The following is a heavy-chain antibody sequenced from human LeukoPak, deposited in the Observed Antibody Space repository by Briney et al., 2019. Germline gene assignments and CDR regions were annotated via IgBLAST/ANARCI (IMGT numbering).Heavy chain of an antibody. V-gene: IGHV1-2*02. D-gene: IGHD3-9*01. CDR1: GYTFTGYY. Sequence: ASVKVSCKASGYTFTGYYMHWVRQAPGQGLEWMGWINPNSGGTNYAQKFQGRVTMTRDTSISTAYMELSRLRSDDTAVYYCARDVLPYYDILTGHLDYWGQGTLVTVSS. J-gene: IGHJ4*02. CDR3: ARDVLPYYDILTGHLDY. CDR2: INPNSGGT.